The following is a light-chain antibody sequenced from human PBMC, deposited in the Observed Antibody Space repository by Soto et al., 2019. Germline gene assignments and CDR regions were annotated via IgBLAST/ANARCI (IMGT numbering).Light chain of an antibody. Sequence: QSVLTQPASVSGSPGQSITISCTGTSSDVGGYNYVSWYQQHPGKAPKLMIYDVSNRPSGVSNRFSGSKSGNTASLTISGPQSEDEADYYCSSYTSSSTPVFGGGTKLTVL. CDR1: SSDVGGYNY. CDR3: SSYTSSSTPV. J-gene: IGLJ2*01. V-gene: IGLV2-14*01. CDR2: DVS.